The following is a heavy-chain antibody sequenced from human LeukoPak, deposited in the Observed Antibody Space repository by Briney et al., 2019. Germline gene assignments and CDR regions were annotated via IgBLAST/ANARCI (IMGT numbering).Heavy chain of an antibody. J-gene: IGHJ4*02. V-gene: IGHV1-46*01. CDR3: AIESVWYGFDY. CDR2: INPSGGST. Sequence: ASVKVSCKASGYTFTNYYMHWVRQTPGQGLEWMGRINPSGGSTSYAQKFQGRVTMTRGTSTSTVYMELSSLRSEDTAVYYCAIESVWYGFDYWGQGTLVTVSS. D-gene: IGHD3-16*01. CDR1: GYTFTNYY.